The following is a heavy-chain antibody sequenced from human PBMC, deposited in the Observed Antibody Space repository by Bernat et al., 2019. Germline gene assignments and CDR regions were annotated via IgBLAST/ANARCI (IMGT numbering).Heavy chain of an antibody. V-gene: IGHV3-33*01. CDR2: IWYDGSNK. Sequence: QVQLVESGGGVFQPGRSLRLSCAASEFTFSSYGRHWVRQAPGKGLEWVAVIWYDGSNKYYADSVKGRFTISRDNSKNTLYLQMNSLRAEDTAVYYCAREDLIGAFDIWGQGTMVTVSS. CDR1: EFTFSSYG. J-gene: IGHJ3*02. CDR3: AREDLIGAFDI. D-gene: IGHD2-21*01.